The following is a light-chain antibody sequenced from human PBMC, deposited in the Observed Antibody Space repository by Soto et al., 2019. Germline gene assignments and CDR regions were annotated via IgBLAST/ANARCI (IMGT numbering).Light chain of an antibody. CDR2: EGS. CDR3: CSYAGIVV. J-gene: IGLJ2*01. V-gene: IGLV2-23*01. CDR1: SSDVGSYNL. Sequence: QSALTQPASVSGSPGQSITISCTGTSSDVGSYNLVSWYQQHPGKAPKLMIYEGSKRPSGVSNRFSGSKSGNTASLTISGLQDEDEADYYCCSYAGIVVFGGGTKLTVL.